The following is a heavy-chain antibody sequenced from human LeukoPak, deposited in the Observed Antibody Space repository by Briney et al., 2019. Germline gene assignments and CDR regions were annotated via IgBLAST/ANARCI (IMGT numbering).Heavy chain of an antibody. CDR2: ITGSSSTI. V-gene: IGHV3-48*01. D-gene: IGHD3-16*01. CDR3: ATDRHWAFDY. J-gene: IGHJ4*02. CDR1: GFTLSSYS. Sequence: GGSLRLSCAASGFTLSSYSMNWVRQAPGKGLEWVSYITGSSSTISYADSVKGRFTISRDNARNSLYLQMNGLRAEDTAVYYCATDRHWAFDYWGQGTLVTVSS.